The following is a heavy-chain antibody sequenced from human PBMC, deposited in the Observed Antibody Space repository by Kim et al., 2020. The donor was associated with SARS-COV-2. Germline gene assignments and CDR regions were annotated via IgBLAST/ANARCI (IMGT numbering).Heavy chain of an antibody. CDR3: AKDGFGELLGGMDV. V-gene: IGHV3-23*03. Sequence: GGSLRLSCAASGFTFSSYAMSWVRQAPGKGLEWVSVIYSGGSSTYYADSVKGRFTISRDNSKNTLYLQMNSLRAEDTAVYYCAKDGFGELLGGMDVWGQGTTVTVSS. D-gene: IGHD3-10*01. CDR2: IYSGGSST. J-gene: IGHJ6*02. CDR1: GFTFSSYA.